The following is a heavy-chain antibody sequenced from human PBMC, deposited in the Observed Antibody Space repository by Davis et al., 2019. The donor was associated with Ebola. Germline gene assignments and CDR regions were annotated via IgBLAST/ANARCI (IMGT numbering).Heavy chain of an antibody. CDR2: IIPVFGTT. V-gene: IGHV1-69*13. J-gene: IGHJ6*04. Sequence: AASVKVSCKASVGTFSSYGISWVRQAPGQGLEWMGGIIPVFGTTNYAQKFQGRVTFTADESSSTAYMELSSLRSEDTAVYYCATIPGQQLRPAGAMDVWGKGSTVTVSS. D-gene: IGHD6-13*01. CDR1: VGTFSSYG. CDR3: ATIPGQQLRPAGAMDV.